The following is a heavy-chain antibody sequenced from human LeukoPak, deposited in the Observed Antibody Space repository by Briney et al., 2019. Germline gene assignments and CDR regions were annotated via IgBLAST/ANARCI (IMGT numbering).Heavy chain of an antibody. D-gene: IGHD2/OR15-2a*01. CDR2: SGSDGST. V-gene: IGHV3-23*01. CDR3: AKDSAKKYDDY. CDR1: GFTFSSYA. J-gene: IGHJ4*02. Sequence: AGGSLRLSCAASGFTFSSYAMSWVRQAPGKGLEWVSGSGSDGSTNYADSVKGRFTISRENSKNTLYLQMNSLRAEDTAVYYCAKDSAKKYDDYWGQGTLVTVSS.